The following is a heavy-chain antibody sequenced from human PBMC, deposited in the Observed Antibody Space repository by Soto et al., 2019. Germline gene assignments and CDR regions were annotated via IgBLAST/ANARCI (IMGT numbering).Heavy chain of an antibody. CDR1: GGSISSSSYY. D-gene: IGHD4-17*01. Sequence: QLQLQESGPGLVKPSETLSLTCTVSGGSISSSSYYWGWIRQPPGKGLEWIGSIYYSGSTYYNPSLKSRVTISVDTSKNQFSLKLSSVTAADTGVYYCLSTVTTGDYWGQGTLVTVSS. J-gene: IGHJ4*02. CDR2: IYYSGST. V-gene: IGHV4-39*01. CDR3: LSTVTTGDY.